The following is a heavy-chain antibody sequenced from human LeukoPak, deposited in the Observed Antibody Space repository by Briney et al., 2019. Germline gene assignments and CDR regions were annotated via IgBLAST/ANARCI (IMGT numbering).Heavy chain of an antibody. Sequence: PGGSLRLSCAASGFTFSSNWMHWVRQAPGKGQVWVSHISTDARTITYADFVKGRFTISRDNAKNTVYLQMNSLRAEDTALYYCVRGQATAWGLDYWGQGTLVTVSS. J-gene: IGHJ4*02. CDR1: GFTFSSNW. CDR2: ISTDARTI. CDR3: VRGQATAWGLDY. D-gene: IGHD6-13*01. V-gene: IGHV3-74*01.